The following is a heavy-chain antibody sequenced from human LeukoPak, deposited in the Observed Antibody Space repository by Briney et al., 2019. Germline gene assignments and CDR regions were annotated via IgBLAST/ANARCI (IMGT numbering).Heavy chain of an antibody. D-gene: IGHD4-17*01. J-gene: IGHJ4*02. V-gene: IGHV3-66*01. Sequence: GGSLRLSCAASGFTVSSNYMSWVRQAPGKGLEWVSVIYSGGSTYYADSVKGRFTISRDNSKNTLYLRMNSLRAEDTAVYYCARDPAYGDYDYWGQGTLVTVSS. CDR1: GFTVSSNY. CDR2: IYSGGST. CDR3: ARDPAYGDYDY.